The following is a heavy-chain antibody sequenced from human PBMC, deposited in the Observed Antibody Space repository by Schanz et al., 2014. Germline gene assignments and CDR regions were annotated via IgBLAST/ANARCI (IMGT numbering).Heavy chain of an antibody. CDR1: GFSFSDSF. Sequence: QMQLVESGGGLVKPGGSLRLSCVASGFSFSDSFMSWIRQTPEKGLEWIAFMSHSGGVIYYAESVRGRFFISRDNAKNSLYLQMKSLRVDDTAVYYCARAGYDADNWFDPWGQGTLVTVSS. D-gene: IGHD2-2*01. V-gene: IGHV3-11*01. J-gene: IGHJ5*02. CDR2: MSHSGGVI. CDR3: ARAGYDADNWFDP.